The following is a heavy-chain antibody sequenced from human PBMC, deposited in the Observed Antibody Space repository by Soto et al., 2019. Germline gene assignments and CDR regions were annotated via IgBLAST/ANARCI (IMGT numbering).Heavy chain of an antibody. CDR3: SPVYWAASGTRYYFDY. Sequence: QITLKESGPTLVKPTQTLTLTCTFSRFSFTTDGMGVGWIRQPPGKALEWLALIYWDDDKRFSPSLKSRLTITTAASITQVVLTLTNMDPADTATYYFSPVYWAASGTRYYFDYWGQGTLVTVSS. CDR2: IYWDDDK. J-gene: IGHJ4*02. V-gene: IGHV2-5*02. D-gene: IGHD1-7*01. CDR1: RFSFTTDGMG.